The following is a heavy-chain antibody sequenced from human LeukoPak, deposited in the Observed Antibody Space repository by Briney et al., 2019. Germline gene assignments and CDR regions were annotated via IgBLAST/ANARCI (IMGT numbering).Heavy chain of an antibody. CDR3: ARGSTIMYYGMDV. Sequence: SETLSLTCTVSGGSISSYYWSWIRQPPGKGLEWIGYIYYSGSTNYNPSLKSRVTISVDTSKNQFSLKLSSVTAADTAVYYCARGSTIMYYGMDVWGQGTTVTVSS. D-gene: IGHD5-24*01. CDR1: GGSISSYY. J-gene: IGHJ6*02. V-gene: IGHV4-59*08. CDR2: IYYSGST.